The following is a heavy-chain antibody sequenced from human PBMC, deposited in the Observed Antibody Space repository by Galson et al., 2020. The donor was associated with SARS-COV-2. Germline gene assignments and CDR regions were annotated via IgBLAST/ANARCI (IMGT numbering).Heavy chain of an antibody. Sequence: TGGSLRLSCAASGFTFSSYGMHWVRQAPGKGLEWVAVIWYDGSNKYYADSVKGRFTISRDNSKNTLYLQMNSLRAEDTAVYYCARDGGALDSSGWDYNYWGQGTLVTVSS. V-gene: IGHV3-33*01. CDR1: GFTFSSYG. CDR3: ARDGGALDSSGWDYNY. D-gene: IGHD3-22*01. CDR2: IWYDGSNK. J-gene: IGHJ4*02.